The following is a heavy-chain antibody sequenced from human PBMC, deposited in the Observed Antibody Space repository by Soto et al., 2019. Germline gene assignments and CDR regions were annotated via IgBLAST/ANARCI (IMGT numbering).Heavy chain of an antibody. Sequence: GGSLRLSCAASGFTVSSYHMSWVRQAPGKGLEWVSAISGSGGSTYYADSVKGRFTISRDNSKNTLYLQMNSLRAEDTAVYYCAKLPGLLWFGELLLWGQGTLVTVSS. J-gene: IGHJ4*02. CDR3: AKLPGLLWFGELLL. V-gene: IGHV3-23*01. D-gene: IGHD3-10*01. CDR2: ISGSGGST. CDR1: GFTVSSYH.